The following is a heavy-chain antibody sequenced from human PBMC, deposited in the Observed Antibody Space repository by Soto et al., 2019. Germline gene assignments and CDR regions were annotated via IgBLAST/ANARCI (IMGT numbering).Heavy chain of an antibody. Sequence: SVKVSCKASGGTFSSYAISWVRQAPGQGLELMGGIIPIFGTANYAQKFQGRVTITADKSTSTAYMELSSLRSEDTAVYYCARDGGTIRYFDSYGMDVWGQGTTVTVYS. D-gene: IGHD3-9*01. CDR3: ARDGGTIRYFDSYGMDV. CDR2: IIPIFGTA. CDR1: GGTFSSYA. J-gene: IGHJ6*02. V-gene: IGHV1-69*06.